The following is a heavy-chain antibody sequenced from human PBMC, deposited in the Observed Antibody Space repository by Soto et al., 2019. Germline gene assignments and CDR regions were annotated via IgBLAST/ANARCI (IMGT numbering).Heavy chain of an antibody. J-gene: IGHJ6*03. V-gene: IGHV4-59*01. D-gene: IGHD5-18*01. Sequence: SETLSLTCTVSGGSISSYYWSWIRQPPGKGLEWIGYIYYSGSTNYNPSLKSRVTISVDTSKNQFSLKLSSVTAADTAVYYCARGRGYRDYYYMDVWGKGTTVTVSS. CDR1: GGSISSYY. CDR3: ARGRGYRDYYYMDV. CDR2: IYYSGST.